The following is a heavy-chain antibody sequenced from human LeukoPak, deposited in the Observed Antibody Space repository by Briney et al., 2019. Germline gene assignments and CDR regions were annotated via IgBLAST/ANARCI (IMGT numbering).Heavy chain of an antibody. CDR2: ITENGDRS. CDR1: EFTFSGFA. D-gene: IGHD3-3*01. CDR3: AKGLPVSDFWSGNGYHYGMDV. Sequence: PGGSLRLSCAASEFTFSGFAMSWVRQAPGKGPEWVSTITENGDRSYYTDSVKGRFTISRDISKNTLYLQMNRLRAEDTAVYYCAKGLPVSDFWSGNGYHYGMDVRGQGATVTVS. J-gene: IGHJ6*02. V-gene: IGHV3-23*01.